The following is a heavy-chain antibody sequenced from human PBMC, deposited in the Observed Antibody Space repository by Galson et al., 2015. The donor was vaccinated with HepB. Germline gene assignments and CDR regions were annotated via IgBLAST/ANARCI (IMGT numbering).Heavy chain of an antibody. CDR3: ARSYYDILTGVSYYFDY. D-gene: IGHD3-9*01. CDR1: GFTFSSYS. Sequence: SLRLSCAASGFTFSSYSMNWVRQAPGKGLEWVSYVSSSSSTIYYADSVKGRFTISRDNAKNSLYLQMNSLRAEDTAVYYCARSYYDILTGVSYYFDYWGQGTLVTVSS. V-gene: IGHV3-48*01. CDR2: VSSSSSTI. J-gene: IGHJ4*02.